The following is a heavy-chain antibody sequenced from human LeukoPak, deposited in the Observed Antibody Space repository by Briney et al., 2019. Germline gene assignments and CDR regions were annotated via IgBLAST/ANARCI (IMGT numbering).Heavy chain of an antibody. CDR1: GFTLGAFA. CDR2: IDKDGRST. J-gene: IGHJ6*02. CDR3: ATLAFYHSLDV. D-gene: IGHD3-16*01. Sequence: GGSLRLSCAASGFTLGAFAMHWVRQAPGKGLEWVSLIDKDGRSTYYADSVKGRFTISRDNSKNSLYLQMVSLRTEDTVLFCCATLAFYHSLDVWGQGTAVTVSS. V-gene: IGHV3-43*02.